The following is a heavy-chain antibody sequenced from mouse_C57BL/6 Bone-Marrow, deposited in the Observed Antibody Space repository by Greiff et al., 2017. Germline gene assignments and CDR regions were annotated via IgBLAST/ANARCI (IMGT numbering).Heavy chain of an antibody. Sequence: VQLQQPGAELVKPGASVKLSCKASGYTFTSYWMQWVKQRPGQGLEWIGEIDPSDSYTNYNQKFKGKATLTVDTSASTAYMQLSSLTSEDSAVYYCAGDYYGSSNYLDYWGQGTTRTVSS. V-gene: IGHV1-50*01. CDR2: IDPSDSYT. CDR1: GYTFTSYW. D-gene: IGHD1-1*01. J-gene: IGHJ2*01. CDR3: AGDYYGSSNYLDY.